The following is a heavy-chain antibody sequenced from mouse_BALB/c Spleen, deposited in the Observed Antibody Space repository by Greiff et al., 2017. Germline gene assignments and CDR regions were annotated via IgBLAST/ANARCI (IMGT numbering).Heavy chain of an antibody. V-gene: IGHV1S41*01. CDR3: ARRPAGTYYAMDY. Sequence: DLVKPGASVKLSCKASGYTFTSYWINWIKQRPGQGLEWIGRIAPGSGSTYYNEMFKGKATLTVDTSSSTAYIQLSSLSSEDSAVYCCARRPAGTYYAMDYWGQGTSVTVSS. CDR2: IAPGSGST. D-gene: IGHD4-1*01. CDR1: GYTFTSYW. J-gene: IGHJ4*01.